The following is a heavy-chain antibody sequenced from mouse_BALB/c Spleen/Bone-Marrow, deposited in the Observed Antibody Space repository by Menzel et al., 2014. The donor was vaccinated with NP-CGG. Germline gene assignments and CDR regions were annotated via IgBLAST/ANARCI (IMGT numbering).Heavy chain of an antibody. Sequence: QVQLKESGAELAKPGASVKMSCKASGYNFISYWMHWVKQRPGQGLEWIGYINPSTGYTEYNQKFKEKATLTADKSHSQPYMQQSTLTSEDIAVYYCARNYDYDGGYYAMGYWGQGTSVTVSS. D-gene: IGHD2-4*01. CDR3: ARNYDYDGGYYAMGY. V-gene: IGHV1-7*01. CDR1: GYNFISYW. J-gene: IGHJ4*01. CDR2: INPSTGYT.